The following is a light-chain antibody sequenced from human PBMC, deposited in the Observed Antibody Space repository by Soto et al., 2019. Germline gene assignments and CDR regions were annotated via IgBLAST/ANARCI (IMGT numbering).Light chain of an antibody. CDR2: DVT. J-gene: IGLJ1*01. CDR3: CSYAGSDV. Sequence: QSALTQPRSVSGSPGQSVTISCTGTSSDVGGYNYVSWYQQHPGKAPKLMIYDVTKRPSGVPDRFSASKSGNTASLTISGLQAGDEADYYCCSYAGSDVFGTGTKVTVL. V-gene: IGLV2-11*01. CDR1: SSDVGGYNY.